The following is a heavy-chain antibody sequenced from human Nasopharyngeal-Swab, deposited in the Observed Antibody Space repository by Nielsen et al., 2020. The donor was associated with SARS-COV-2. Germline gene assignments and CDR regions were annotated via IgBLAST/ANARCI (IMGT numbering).Heavy chain of an antibody. Sequence: VRQMPGKGLEWVANIKQDGSEKYYVDSVKGRFTISGDNAKNSLFLQMNSLRAEDTAVYFCASGRWFDYWGQGTLVTVSS. V-gene: IGHV3-7*02. D-gene: IGHD4-23*01. CDR2: IKQDGSEK. J-gene: IGHJ4*02. CDR3: ASGRWFDY.